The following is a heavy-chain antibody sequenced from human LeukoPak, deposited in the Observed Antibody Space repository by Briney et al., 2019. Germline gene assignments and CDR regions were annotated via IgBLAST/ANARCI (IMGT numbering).Heavy chain of an antibody. CDR3: ASQSGSYSYWFDY. J-gene: IGHJ4*02. D-gene: IGHD1-26*01. V-gene: IGHV4-38-2*01. Sequence: PSETLSLTCAVSGYPISSGYYWGWIRQPPGKGLEWIGSIYHSGSTYYNPSLKSRVTISVDTSKNQFSLKLSSVTAADTAVYYCASQSGSYSYWFDYWGQGTLVTVSS. CDR1: GYPISSGYY. CDR2: IYHSGST.